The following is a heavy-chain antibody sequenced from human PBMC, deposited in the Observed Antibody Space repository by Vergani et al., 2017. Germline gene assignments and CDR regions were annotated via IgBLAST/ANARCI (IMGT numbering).Heavy chain of an antibody. D-gene: IGHD5-12*01. CDR3: ARDWGLPYSGYDYGWFDP. CDR1: GDSISNYY. CDR2: IYTSGST. J-gene: IGHJ5*02. V-gene: IGHV4-4*07. Sequence: QLQLQESGPGLVKPSETLSLTCTVSGDSISNYYWTWIRQPAGKGLHWIGRIYTSGSTNYNPSLKSRVTISVDTSKNQFSLKLSSVTAADTAVYYCARDWGLPYSGYDYGWFDPWGQGTLVTVSS.